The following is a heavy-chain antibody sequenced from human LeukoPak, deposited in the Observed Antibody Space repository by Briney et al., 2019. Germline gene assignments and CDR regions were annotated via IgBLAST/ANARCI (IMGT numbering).Heavy chain of an antibody. Sequence: GGSLRLSCADSGFTFSSYSMNWVRQAPGKGLEWVSYISSSSSTIYYADSVKGRFTISRDNAKNSLYLQMNSLRAEDTAVYYCARDRDGQLPDLAFDIWGQGTMVTVST. CDR1: GFTFSSYS. V-gene: IGHV3-48*01. CDR3: ARDRDGQLPDLAFDI. D-gene: IGHD2-2*01. J-gene: IGHJ3*02. CDR2: ISSSSSTI.